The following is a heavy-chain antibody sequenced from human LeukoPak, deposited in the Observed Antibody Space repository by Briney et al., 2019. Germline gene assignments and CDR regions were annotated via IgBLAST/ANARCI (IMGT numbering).Heavy chain of an antibody. J-gene: IGHJ3*02. CDR3: ARGPTYDSSGYYFDAFDI. D-gene: IGHD3-22*01. CDR1: GGSVSSGSYY. Sequence: PSETLSLTCTVSGGSVSSGSYYWSWIRQPPGKGLEWIGYIYYSGSTNYNPSLKSRVTISVDTSKNQFSLKLSSVTAADTAAYYCARGPTYDSSGYYFDAFDIWGQGTMVTVSS. V-gene: IGHV4-61*01. CDR2: IYYSGST.